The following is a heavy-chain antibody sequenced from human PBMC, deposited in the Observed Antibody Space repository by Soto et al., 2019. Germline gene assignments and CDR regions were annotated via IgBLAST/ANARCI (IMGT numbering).Heavy chain of an antibody. D-gene: IGHD3-3*01. J-gene: IGHJ4*02. CDR2: ISAYNGNT. CDR3: ARILSEDFWSGYHS. Sequence: ASVKVSCKASGYTFTSYGISWVRQAPGQGLEWMGWISAYNGNTNYAQKLQGRVTMTTDTSTSTAYMELRSLRSDDTAVYYCARILSEDFWSGYHSWGQGTLVTVSS. V-gene: IGHV1-18*01. CDR1: GYTFTSYG.